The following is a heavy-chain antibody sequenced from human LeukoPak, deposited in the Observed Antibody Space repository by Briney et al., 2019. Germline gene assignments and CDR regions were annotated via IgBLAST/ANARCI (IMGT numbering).Heavy chain of an antibody. D-gene: IGHD5-18*01. CDR1: GYTFTSYD. CDR3: ARAGDRYGDYYYYMDV. CDR2: MNPNSGNT. J-gene: IGHJ6*03. Sequence: GASVKVSCKASGYTFTSYDINWVRQATGQGLEWMGWMNPNSGNTGYAQKFQGRVTITRNTSISTAYMELSSLRSEDTAVYYCARAGDRYGDYYYYMDVWGKGTTVTVSS. V-gene: IGHV1-8*03.